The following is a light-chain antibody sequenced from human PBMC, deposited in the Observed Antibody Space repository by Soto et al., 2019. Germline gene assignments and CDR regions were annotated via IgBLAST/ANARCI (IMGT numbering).Light chain of an antibody. CDR3: QQYNNWPQT. Sequence: EVVMTQSPATLSVSPGERATLSCRASETVATNLAWYQQKPGQAPRLLISGASTRAAGISDRFRGSGSGTEFTLTISSLRSEDSAVYYCQQYNNWPQTFGQGTKVDIK. CDR2: GAS. CDR1: ETVATN. V-gene: IGKV3-15*01. J-gene: IGKJ1*01.